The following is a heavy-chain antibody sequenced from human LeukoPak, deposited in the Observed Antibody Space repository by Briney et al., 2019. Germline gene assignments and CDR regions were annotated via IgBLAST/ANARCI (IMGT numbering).Heavy chain of an antibody. CDR2: IYYNGNTD. CDR3: ARGGSYGAYLDY. J-gene: IGHJ4*02. CDR1: GGSISSYY. V-gene: IGHV4-59*01. Sequence: SSETLSLTCTVSGGSISSYYWSWIRQPPGKGLEWIGYIYYNGNTDTYNPTLKSRATISIYTSKKYFSLELRSVTAADTAVYYCARGGSYGAYLDYWGQGTLVIVSS. D-gene: IGHD1-26*01.